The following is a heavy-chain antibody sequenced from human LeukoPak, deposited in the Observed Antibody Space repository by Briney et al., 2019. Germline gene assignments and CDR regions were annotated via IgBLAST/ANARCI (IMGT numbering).Heavy chain of an antibody. CDR1: GGSVSSGSYY. J-gene: IGHJ4*02. D-gene: IGHD2-15*01. V-gene: IGHV4-61*01. Sequence: SETLSLTCTVSGGSVSSGSYYWSWIRQPPGKGLEWIGYIYYSGSTNYNPSLKRRVTISVDTSKDQFSLKLSSVTAADTAVYYCASEYCSGGSCYGVDYWGQGTLVTVSS. CDR3: ASEYCSGGSCYGVDY. CDR2: IYYSGST.